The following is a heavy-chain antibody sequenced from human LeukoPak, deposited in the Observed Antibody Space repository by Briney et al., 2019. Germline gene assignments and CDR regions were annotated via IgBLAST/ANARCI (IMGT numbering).Heavy chain of an antibody. D-gene: IGHD7-27*01. Sequence: SETLSLTCTVSGVSISSSNSYWGWIRQPPGKGLEWIGSIYYSGNTYYNASLKSQVSISIDTSKNQFSLKLSSVTAADTAVYYCAMGMSYYYYMDVWGKGTTVTVSS. V-gene: IGHV4-39*01. CDR2: IYYSGNT. CDR1: GVSISSSNSY. CDR3: AMGMSYYYYMDV. J-gene: IGHJ6*03.